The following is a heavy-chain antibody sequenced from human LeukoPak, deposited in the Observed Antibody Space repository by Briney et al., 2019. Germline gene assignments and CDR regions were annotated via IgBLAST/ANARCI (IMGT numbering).Heavy chain of an antibody. CDR2: ISVDGSNT. V-gene: IGHV3-74*01. Sequence: GGSLRLSCAASGFTFSSHWMHWVRQAPGKGLVWVSHISVDGSNTRYADSVKGRFTISRDNAKKTLYLQMNSLRAEDMAVYYCARGRTGSNAFDVWGQGTMFTVSS. D-gene: IGHD2-15*01. CDR1: GFTFSSHW. CDR3: ARGRTGSNAFDV. J-gene: IGHJ3*01.